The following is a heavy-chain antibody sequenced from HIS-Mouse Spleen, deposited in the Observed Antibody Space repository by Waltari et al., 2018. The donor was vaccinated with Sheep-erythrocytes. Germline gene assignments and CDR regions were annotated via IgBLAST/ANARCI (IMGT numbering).Heavy chain of an antibody. CDR3: ARVASGATFYY. Sequence: GEAVKTRCTISRDNAKNSLYLQMNSLRAEDTAVYYCARVASGATFYYWCQGTLVTVSS. D-gene: IGHD1-26*01. J-gene: IGHJ4*02. V-gene: IGHV3-7*01.